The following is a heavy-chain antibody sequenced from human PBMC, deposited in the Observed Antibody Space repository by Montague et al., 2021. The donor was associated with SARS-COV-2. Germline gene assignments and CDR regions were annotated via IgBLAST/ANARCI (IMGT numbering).Heavy chain of an antibody. D-gene: IGHD3-22*01. CDR3: ARVRGITMIIVVIGAFEL. V-gene: IGHV4-31*03. Sequence: TLSLTCTVSGGSISSGGYYWSWLRQHPGQGLEWIGHINYSGTTYYNPSLKGRVTISVATSRNQFSLKLSSVTAADTAVYYCARVRGITMIIVVIGAFELWGQGTMVTVSS. CDR2: INYSGTT. J-gene: IGHJ3*01. CDR1: GGSISSGGYY.